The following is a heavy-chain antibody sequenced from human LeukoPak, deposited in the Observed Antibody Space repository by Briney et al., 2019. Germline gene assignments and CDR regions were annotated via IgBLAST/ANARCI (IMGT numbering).Heavy chain of an antibody. J-gene: IGHJ4*02. Sequence: PGGSLRLSCTASGFTFSSYTFNWVRQAPGKGLEWVAVISYDGSNKYYADSVKGRFTITRDNSKNTLYLQMNSLRVEDTAVYYCARVQREYYYDSSGIMGNWGQGTLVTVSS. CDR1: GFTFSSYT. CDR2: ISYDGSNK. V-gene: IGHV3-30*03. D-gene: IGHD3-22*01. CDR3: ARVQREYYYDSSGIMGN.